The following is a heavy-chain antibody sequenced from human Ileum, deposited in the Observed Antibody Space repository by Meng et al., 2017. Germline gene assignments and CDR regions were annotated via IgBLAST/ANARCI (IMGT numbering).Heavy chain of an antibody. CDR1: GGSISSGFYY. V-gene: IGHV4-39*07. CDR3: TRDNSDNWGQFDY. CDR2: FQHSGRT. D-gene: IGHD1-1*01. Sequence: SETLSPTCTVSGGSISSGFYYWGWIRQTPGKGREWIGRFQHSGRTYYNRSLQSRVTILVDTSKNQFSLKVTSVTAADTALYYCTRDNSDNWGQFDYWGQGTLVTVSS. J-gene: IGHJ4*02.